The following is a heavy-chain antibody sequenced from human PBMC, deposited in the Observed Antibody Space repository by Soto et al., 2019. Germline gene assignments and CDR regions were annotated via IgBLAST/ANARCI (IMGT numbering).Heavy chain of an antibody. CDR2: INAGNGNT. CDR1: GYTFTSYA. V-gene: IGHV1-3*01. D-gene: IGHD2-2*01. J-gene: IGHJ6*03. Sequence: GASVKVSCKASGYTFTSYAMHWVRQAPGQRLEWMGRINAGNGNTKYSQKFQGRVTITRDTSASTAYMELSSLRSEDTAAYYCARACPNPTSCYDTGDYYYMDVWGKGTTVTVSS. CDR3: ARACPNPTSCYDTGDYYYMDV.